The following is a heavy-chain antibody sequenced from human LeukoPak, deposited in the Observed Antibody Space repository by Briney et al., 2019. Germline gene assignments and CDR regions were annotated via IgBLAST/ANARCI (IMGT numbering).Heavy chain of an antibody. CDR2: IYTSGST. CDR1: GGSISSYY. Sequence: PSETLSLTCTVSGGSISSYYWSWIRQPAGKGLEWIGRIYTSGSTNYNPSLKSRVTMSVDTSKNQFPLKLSSVTAADTAVYYCARRRYYYGSGSYYKPTYFDYWGQGTLVTVSS. J-gene: IGHJ4*02. D-gene: IGHD3-10*01. CDR3: ARRRYYYGSGSYYKPTYFDY. V-gene: IGHV4-4*07.